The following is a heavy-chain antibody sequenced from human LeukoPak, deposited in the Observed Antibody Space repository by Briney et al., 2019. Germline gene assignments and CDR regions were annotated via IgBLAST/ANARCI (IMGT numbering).Heavy chain of an antibody. V-gene: IGHV1-69*04. Sequence: GASVKVSCKASGGTFSSYAISWVRQAPGQGLEWMGRIIPIFGIANYAQKFQGRVTITADKSTSTAYMELSRLRSDDTAVYYCARAGITMVRGPYYYYGMDVWGQGTTVTVSS. CDR1: GGTFSSYA. J-gene: IGHJ6*02. CDR3: ARAGITMVRGPYYYYGMDV. CDR2: IIPIFGIA. D-gene: IGHD3-10*01.